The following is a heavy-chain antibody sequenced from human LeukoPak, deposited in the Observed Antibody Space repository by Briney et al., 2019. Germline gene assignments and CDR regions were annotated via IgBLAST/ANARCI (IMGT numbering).Heavy chain of an antibody. V-gene: IGHV3-7*03. CDR3: ARDGSRDLTGAMTANYYYYMDV. D-gene: IGHD1-7*01. CDR1: GFTFSSYW. Sequence: GGSLRLSCAASGFTFSSYWMSWVRQAPGKGLEWVANIKQDGSEKYYVDSVKGRFTISRDNAKNSLYLQMNSLRAEDTAVYYCARDGSRDLTGAMTANYYYYMDVWGRGTTVTVSS. CDR2: IKQDGSEK. J-gene: IGHJ6*03.